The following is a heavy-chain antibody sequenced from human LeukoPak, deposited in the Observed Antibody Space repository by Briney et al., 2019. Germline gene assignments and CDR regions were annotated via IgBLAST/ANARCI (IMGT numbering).Heavy chain of an antibody. CDR2: ISISDSTI. D-gene: IGHD6-19*01. J-gene: IGHJ4*02. CDR1: GFTFSSYE. V-gene: IGHV3-48*03. Sequence: GGSLRLSCAASGFTFSSYEMNWVRQAPGKGLEWVSYISISDSTIYYADSVKGRFTVSRDNAKNSLYLQMNSLRVEDTAVYYCARGGSLGYWGQGTLVTVSS. CDR3: ARGGSLGY.